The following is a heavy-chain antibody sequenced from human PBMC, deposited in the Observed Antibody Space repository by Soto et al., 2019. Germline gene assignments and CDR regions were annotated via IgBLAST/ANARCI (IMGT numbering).Heavy chain of an antibody. V-gene: IGHV3-30-3*01. CDR3: ARARPYYYDL. J-gene: IGHJ3*01. CDR2: ISYDGSNK. CDR1: GFTFSSYA. D-gene: IGHD3-22*01. Sequence: VQLVESGGGVVQPGRSLRLSCAASGFTFSSYAMHWVRQAPGKGLEWVAVISYDGSNKYYADSVKGRFTISRDNSKNTLYLQMNSLRAEDTAVYYCARARPYYYDLWGQGTMVTVSS.